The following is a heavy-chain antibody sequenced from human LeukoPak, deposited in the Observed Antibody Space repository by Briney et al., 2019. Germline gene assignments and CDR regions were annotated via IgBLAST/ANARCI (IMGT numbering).Heavy chain of an antibody. CDR3: ARSTFYDFSSGYQFDS. CDR1: GGSVSSGSYY. J-gene: IGHJ4*02. CDR2: VYNSGNT. Sequence: SETLSLTCTVSGGSVSSGSYYWSWIRQPPGKGLEWIGYVYNSGNTNLNPSLKSRVTISVDTSKNQFSLKLSSVTAADTAVYYCARSTFYDFSSGYQFDSWGRGTLVTVSS. V-gene: IGHV4-61*01. D-gene: IGHD3-3*01.